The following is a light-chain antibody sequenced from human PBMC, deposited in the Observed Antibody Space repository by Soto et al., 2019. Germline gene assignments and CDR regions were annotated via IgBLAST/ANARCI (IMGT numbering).Light chain of an antibody. V-gene: IGLV1-40*01. J-gene: IGLJ2*01. CDR1: NSNIGADYG. CDR3: QSFDSSFIGLV. Sequence: QSVLTQPPSVTGAPGQRVTISCTGSNSNIGADYGVHWYQQFPETAPKLLIYDNTNRPSGVPDRFSGSKSGTSASLAITGLQAEDEADYYCQSFDSSFIGLVFGGATKVTVL. CDR2: DNT.